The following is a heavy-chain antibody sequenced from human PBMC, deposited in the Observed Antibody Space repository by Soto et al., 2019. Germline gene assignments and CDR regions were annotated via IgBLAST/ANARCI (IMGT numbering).Heavy chain of an antibody. Sequence: PGGSLRLSCAASGFTFSSYAMSWVRQAPGKGLEWVSAISGSGGSTYYADSVKGRFTISRDNSKNTLYLQMNSLRAEDTAVYYCAKDQGRYCSSTSCPGVSSTMGWGQGTMVTVSS. CDR2: ISGSGGST. CDR1: GFTFSSYA. J-gene: IGHJ3*01. D-gene: IGHD2-2*01. V-gene: IGHV3-23*01. CDR3: AKDQGRYCSSTSCPGVSSTMG.